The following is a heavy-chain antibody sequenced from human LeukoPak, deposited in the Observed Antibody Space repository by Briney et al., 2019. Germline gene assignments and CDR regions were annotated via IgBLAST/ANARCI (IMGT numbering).Heavy chain of an antibody. CDR2: ISNNGGYT. CDR3: AKEGHYYGSGTYYAFDH. V-gene: IGHV3-23*01. D-gene: IGHD3-10*01. Sequence: PGGSLRLSCAASGFTFSSSAMSWVRQAPGKGLEWVSAISNNGGYTYYADSVQGRFTISRDNSKNTLYLHMNSLRAEDTALYHCAKEGHYYGSGTYYAFDHWGQGTRVTVSS. CDR1: GFTFSSSA. J-gene: IGHJ4*02.